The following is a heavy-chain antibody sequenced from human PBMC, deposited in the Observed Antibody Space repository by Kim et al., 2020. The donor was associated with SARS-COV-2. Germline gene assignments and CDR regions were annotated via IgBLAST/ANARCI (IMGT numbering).Heavy chain of an antibody. V-gene: IGHV3-15*01. J-gene: IGHJ5*02. D-gene: IGHD2-2*03. CDR2: IKSKTDGGTT. CDR3: TRGYCSSTSCYMLARLNWFDP. CDR1: GFTFSNAW. Sequence: GGSLRLSCAASGFTFSNAWMSWVRQAPGKGLEWVGRIKSKTDGGTTDYAAPVKGRFTISRDDSKNTLYLQMNSLKTEDTAVYYCTRGYCSSTSCYMLARLNWFDPWGQGTLVTVSS.